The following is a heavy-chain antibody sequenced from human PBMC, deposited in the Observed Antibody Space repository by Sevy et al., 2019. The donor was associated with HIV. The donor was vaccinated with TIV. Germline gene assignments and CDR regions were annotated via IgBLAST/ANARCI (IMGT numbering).Heavy chain of an antibody. J-gene: IGHJ5*02. CDR1: GFTFSSYW. Sequence: GGSLRLSCAASGFTFSSYWMSWVRQAPGKGLEWMASIKQDGSDKYYVDSVKGRFTISRDNAKNSLYLQMNSLRVEDTAVYYCASPGTKGFDPWGQGTLVTVS. D-gene: IGHD2-8*01. CDR3: ASPGTKGFDP. V-gene: IGHV3-7*03. CDR2: IKQDGSDK.